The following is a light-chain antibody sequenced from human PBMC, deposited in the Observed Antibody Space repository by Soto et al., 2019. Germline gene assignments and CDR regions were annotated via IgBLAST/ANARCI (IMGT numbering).Light chain of an antibody. CDR1: QNINMH. CDR3: QQYSDYPPWT. CDR2: DAS. V-gene: IGKV1-5*01. Sequence: DIPMTQSPSTLSASVGDRVTITCRASQNINMHLAWYQQKPGKAPKLLIFDASSLKSGVPSSFSGSGSGTEFTLTITNLQPDDFAAYYCQQYSDYPPWTFGQGTKV. J-gene: IGKJ1*01.